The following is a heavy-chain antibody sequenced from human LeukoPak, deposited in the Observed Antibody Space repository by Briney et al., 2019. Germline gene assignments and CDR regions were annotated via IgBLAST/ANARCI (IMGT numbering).Heavy chain of an antibody. D-gene: IGHD2-15*01. J-gene: IGHJ6*04. CDR2: ISAYNGNT. V-gene: IGHV1-18*01. CDR1: GYTFTSYG. Sequence: ASVKVSCKASGYTFTSYGISWVRQAPGQGLEWMGWISAYNGNTNYAQKLQGRVTMTTDTSTSTAYMELRSLRSDDTAVYYCARDSDLVVAATRFLDVWGKGTAVTVSS. CDR3: ARDSDLVVAATRFLDV.